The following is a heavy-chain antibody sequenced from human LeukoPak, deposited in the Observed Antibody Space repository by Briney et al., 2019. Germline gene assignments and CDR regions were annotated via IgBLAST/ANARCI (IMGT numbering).Heavy chain of an antibody. Sequence: ASVKVSCKASGYTFTIYLMHWVRQAPGQGLEWMGIINPSGGSTTYAQKFQGRVTMTRDTSTSTVYMALSSLRSEDTAVYYCARKIGYSYGSDYWGQGTLVTVSS. CDR1: GYTFTIYL. CDR2: INPSGGST. CDR3: ARKIGYSYGSDY. J-gene: IGHJ4*02. V-gene: IGHV1-46*01. D-gene: IGHD5-18*01.